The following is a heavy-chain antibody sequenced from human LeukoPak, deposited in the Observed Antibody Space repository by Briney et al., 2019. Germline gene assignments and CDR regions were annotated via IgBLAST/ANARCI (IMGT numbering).Heavy chain of an antibody. CDR3: ASGVPFTDDYGKANWFDP. CDR2: IYYSGST. CDR1: GGSISSSSNY. Sequence: SETLSLTCTVSGGSISSSSNYWGWIRQPPGKGLEWSGSIYYSGSTYYNPSLKSRVTISVDTSKNQFSLKLSSVTAADTAVYYCASGVPFTDDYGKANWFDPWGQGTLVTVSS. J-gene: IGHJ5*02. V-gene: IGHV4-39*01. D-gene: IGHD4-17*01.